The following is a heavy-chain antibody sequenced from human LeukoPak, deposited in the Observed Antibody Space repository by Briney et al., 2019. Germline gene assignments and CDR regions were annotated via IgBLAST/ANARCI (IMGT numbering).Heavy chain of an antibody. CDR3: ARGRVRVSPGTGYFDS. Sequence: SETLSLTCGLSGGSLSGYNWNWIRQTPLKGLEWIGEINHGGTTHYNPSLESRVIISIDTFKSQFSLILNSVTAADTAVFYCARGRVRVSPGTGYFDSWSQGAQVIVSS. CDR1: GGSLSGYN. D-gene: IGHD2-15*01. V-gene: IGHV4-34*01. J-gene: IGHJ4*02. CDR2: INHGGTT.